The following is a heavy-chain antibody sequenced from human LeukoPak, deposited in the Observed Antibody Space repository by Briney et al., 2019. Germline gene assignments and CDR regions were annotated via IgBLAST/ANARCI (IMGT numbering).Heavy chain of an antibody. D-gene: IGHD4-17*01. Sequence: GGSLRLSCAASGFTVSNNYMSWVRQAPGKGLEWVSLIYSGGTTYYADSVKGRFTISRDNSKNTPYLQMNNLRTEDTAVYYCATYGDYGFDYWGQGTLVTVSS. V-gene: IGHV3-66*02. J-gene: IGHJ4*02. CDR2: IYSGGTT. CDR3: ATYGDYGFDY. CDR1: GFTVSNNY.